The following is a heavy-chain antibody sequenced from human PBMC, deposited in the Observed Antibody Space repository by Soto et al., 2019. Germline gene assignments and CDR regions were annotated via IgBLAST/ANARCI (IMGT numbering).Heavy chain of an antibody. D-gene: IGHD3-3*01. J-gene: IGHJ6*02. Sequence: EVQLVESGGGLVRPGRSLRLSCAASGFTFDDFAMHWVRQAQGKGLEWVSSISWNSDFIAYADSVKGRFTVSRDNANNFLYLQMNSLRPEDTALYYCAKDRGSRIFGVVDVLEFYYQGMDVWGHGTRVTVSS. V-gene: IGHV3-9*01. CDR1: GFTFDDFA. CDR3: AKDRGSRIFGVVDVLEFYYQGMDV. CDR2: ISWNSDFI.